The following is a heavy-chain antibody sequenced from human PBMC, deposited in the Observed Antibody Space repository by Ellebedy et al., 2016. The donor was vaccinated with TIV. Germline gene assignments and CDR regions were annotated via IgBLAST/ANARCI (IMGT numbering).Heavy chain of an antibody. CDR2: INPNSGGT. CDR1: GYTFIGYY. Sequence: ASVKVSCKASGYTFIGYYMHWVRQAPGQGLEWMGWINPNSGGTNYAQKFQDRVTMTRDTSTRTVYMELSSLTSDDTAVYYCAAFPFLSASSAYWGQGSLVTVSS. CDR3: AAFPFLSASSAY. J-gene: IGHJ4*02. D-gene: IGHD2/OR15-2a*01. V-gene: IGHV1-2*02.